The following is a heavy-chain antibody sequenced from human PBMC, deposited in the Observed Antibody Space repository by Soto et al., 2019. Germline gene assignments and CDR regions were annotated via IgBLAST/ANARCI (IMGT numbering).Heavy chain of an antibody. D-gene: IGHD3-10*01. CDR1: GGSVSSGSYY. CDR2: IYYSGST. J-gene: IGHJ5*02. Sequence: ETLSLTCTVSGGSVSSGSYYWSWIRQPPGKGLEWIGYIYYSGSTNYNPSLKSRVTISVDTSKNQFSLKLSSVTAADTAVYYCARGITMVRGPNWFDPWGQGTLVTVSS. V-gene: IGHV4-61*01. CDR3: ARGITMVRGPNWFDP.